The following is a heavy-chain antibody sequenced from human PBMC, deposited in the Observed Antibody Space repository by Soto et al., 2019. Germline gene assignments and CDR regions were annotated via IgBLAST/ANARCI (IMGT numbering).Heavy chain of an antibody. V-gene: IGHV4-31*03. CDR1: GGSISSGGYY. CDR2: IYYSGST. Sequence: TLSLTCTVSGGSISSGGYYWSWIRRHPGKGLEWIGYIYYSGSTYYNPSLKSRVTISVDTSKNQFSLKLSSVTAADTAVYYCAGVGDRWYVDNQDYYFDYWGQGTLVTVSS. D-gene: IGHD6-13*01. J-gene: IGHJ4*02. CDR3: AGVGDRWYVDNQDYYFDY.